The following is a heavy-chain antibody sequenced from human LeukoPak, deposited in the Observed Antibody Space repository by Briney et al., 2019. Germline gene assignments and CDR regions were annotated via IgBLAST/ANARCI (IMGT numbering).Heavy chain of an antibody. CDR3: VRGHNYWDYFDY. J-gene: IGHJ4*02. D-gene: IGHD4-11*01. CDR1: GGSISGYY. Sequence: SETLSLTCTVSGGSISGYYWTWIRQPAGKGLEWIGRIYISGSTNYNPSLKSRVTMSVDTSKNQFSLKLSSVTAADTAVYYCVRGHNYWDYFDYWGQGTLVTVSS. V-gene: IGHV4-4*07. CDR2: IYISGST.